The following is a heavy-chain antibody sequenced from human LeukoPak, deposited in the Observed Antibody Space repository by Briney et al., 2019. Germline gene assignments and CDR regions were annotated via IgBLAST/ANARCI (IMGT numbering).Heavy chain of an antibody. D-gene: IGHD1-26*01. J-gene: IGHJ4*02. CDR2: ISAYNGNT. V-gene: IGHV1-18*01. CDR3: ATSQRGSYLVDY. CDR1: GYTFTSYG. Sequence: ASVKVSCKASGYTFTSYGFSWVRQAPGQGLEWMGWISAYNGNTNYAQKLQGRVTMTTDTSTSTAYMELRSLRSDDTAVYYCATSQRGSYLVDYWGQGTLVTVCS.